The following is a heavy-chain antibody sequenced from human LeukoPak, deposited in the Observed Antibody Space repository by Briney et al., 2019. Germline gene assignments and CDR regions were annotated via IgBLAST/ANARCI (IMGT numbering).Heavy chain of an antibody. CDR3: AREARRGAIAVAVLTYYFDY. J-gene: IGHJ4*02. D-gene: IGHD6-19*01. CDR1: GGTFSSYA. Sequence: SVKVSCKASGGTFSSYAISWVRQAPGQGLEWMGRIIPILGIANYAQKFQGRVTITADKSTSTAYMELSSLRSEDTAVYYCAREARRGAIAVAVLTYYFDYWGQGTLVTVSS. V-gene: IGHV1-69*04. CDR2: IIPILGIA.